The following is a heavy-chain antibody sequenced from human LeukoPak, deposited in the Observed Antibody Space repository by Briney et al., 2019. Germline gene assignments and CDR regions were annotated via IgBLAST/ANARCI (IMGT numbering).Heavy chain of an antibody. D-gene: IGHD5-24*01. CDR3: ARTVEMATTRFDY. CDR2: INHSGST. Sequence: SETLSLTCAVYGGSFSGYYWSWIRQPPGKGLEWIGEINHSGSTNYNPSLKSRVTISVDTSKNQFSLKLSSVTAADTAVYYCARTVEMATTRFDYWGQGTLGTVSS. V-gene: IGHV4-34*01. CDR1: GGSFSGYY. J-gene: IGHJ4*02.